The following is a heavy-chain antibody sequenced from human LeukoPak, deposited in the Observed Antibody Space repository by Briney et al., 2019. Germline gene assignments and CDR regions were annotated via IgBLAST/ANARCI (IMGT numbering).Heavy chain of an antibody. CDR2: IYSGTKT. CDR1: GFTFTTYS. V-gene: IGHV3-53*01. J-gene: IGHJ4*02. D-gene: IGHD5-24*01. Sequence: GGSLRLSCAASGFTFTTYSMNWVRQSPQKGLDWVSLIYSGTKTYYADSVKGRFTIYRDNSTNTLYLQMNSLRAEDTAVYYCARGDGSFDYWGQGILVTVSS. CDR3: ARGDGSFDY.